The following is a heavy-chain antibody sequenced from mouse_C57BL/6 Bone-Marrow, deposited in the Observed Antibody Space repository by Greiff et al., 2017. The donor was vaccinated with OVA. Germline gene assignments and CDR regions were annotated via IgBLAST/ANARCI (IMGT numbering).Heavy chain of an antibody. D-gene: IGHD1-1*01. CDR3: ARGGTTVDAY. CDR2: ISYDGSN. J-gene: IGHJ3*01. Sequence: DVQLQESGPGLVKPSQSLSLTCSVTGYSITSGYYWNWIRQFPGNKLEWMGYISYDGSNNYNPSLKNRISITRDTSKNQFFLKLNSVTTEDTATYYCARGGTTVDAYWGQGTLVTVSA. V-gene: IGHV3-6*01. CDR1: GYSITSGYY.